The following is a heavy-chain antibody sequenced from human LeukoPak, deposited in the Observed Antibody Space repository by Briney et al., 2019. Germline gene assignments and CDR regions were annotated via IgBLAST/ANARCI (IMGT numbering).Heavy chain of an antibody. CDR1: GYTFTGYY. CDR2: INPNSGGT. CDR3: AKGYYGDYVSSMDV. D-gene: IGHD4-17*01. Sequence: ASVKVSCKASGYTFTGYYMHWVRQAPGRGLEWMGWINPNSGGTNYAQKFQGRVTMTRDTSISTAYMELSRLRSDDTAVYYCAKGYYGDYVSSMDVWGKGTTVTVSS. J-gene: IGHJ6*03. V-gene: IGHV1-2*02.